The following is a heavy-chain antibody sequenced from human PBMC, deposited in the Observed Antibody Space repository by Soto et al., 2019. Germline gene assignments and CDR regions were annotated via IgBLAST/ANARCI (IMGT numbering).Heavy chain of an antibody. CDR2: ISSSGNSK. CDR3: ARESCSSSSCSMRYGMDV. J-gene: IGHJ6*02. D-gene: IGHD2-2*01. CDR1: GFTFTGYE. Sequence: EVQLVESGGGLVQPGGSLRLSCVASGFTFTGYEMNWVRQAPGKGLEWVSYISSSGNSKYYADSVKGRFTISRDNAKNSLYLQMNSLRAEDTAIYYCARESCSSSSCSMRYGMDVWGQGSTVTVSS. V-gene: IGHV3-48*03.